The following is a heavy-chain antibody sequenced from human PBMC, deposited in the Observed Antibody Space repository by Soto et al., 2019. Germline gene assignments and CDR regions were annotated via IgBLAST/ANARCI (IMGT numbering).Heavy chain of an antibody. CDR1: GFTFSSYG. J-gene: IGHJ6*02. CDR2: IWYDASNK. Sequence: QVQLVESGGGVVQPGRSLRLSCAASGFTFSSYGMHWVRQAPGKGLEWVAVIWYDASNKYYADSVKGRFTISRDNSKNTLYLQMNSLRAEDTAVYYCARASPGGQYYYYGMDVWGQGTTVTVSS. CDR3: ARASPGGQYYYYGMDV. V-gene: IGHV3-33*01.